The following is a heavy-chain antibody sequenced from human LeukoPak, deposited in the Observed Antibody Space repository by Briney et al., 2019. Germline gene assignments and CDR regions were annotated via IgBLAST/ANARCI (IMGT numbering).Heavy chain of an antibody. Sequence: NPGGSLRLSCAASGFTFSNYNMNWVRQAPGKGLEWVSSIGSSSTYTYYGDSVKGRFTISRDNAKNSLYLHMNSLRAEDTAVYYCARDGYSDYWGQGTLVTVSS. CDR3: ARDGYSDY. V-gene: IGHV3-21*01. D-gene: IGHD3-22*01. J-gene: IGHJ4*02. CDR2: IGSSSTYT. CDR1: GFTFSNYN.